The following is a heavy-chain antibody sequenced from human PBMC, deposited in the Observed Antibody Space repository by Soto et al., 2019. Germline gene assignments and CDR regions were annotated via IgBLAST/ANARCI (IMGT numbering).Heavy chain of an antibody. J-gene: IGHJ4*02. CDR2: IIPIFGTA. CDR3: ARDVISSCLNGLDY. CDR1: GGTFSSYA. D-gene: IGHD6-13*01. V-gene: IGHV1-69*13. Sequence: SVKVSCTSSGGTFSSYAISWVRQAPGQGLEWMGGIIPIFGTANYAQKFQGRVTITADESTSTAYMELSSLRSEDTAVYYCARDVISSCLNGLDYWGKGTRGTV.